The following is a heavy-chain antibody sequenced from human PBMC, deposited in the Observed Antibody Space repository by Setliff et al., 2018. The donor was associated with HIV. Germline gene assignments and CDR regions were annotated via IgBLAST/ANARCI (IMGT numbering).Heavy chain of an antibody. CDR1: GAPISSYY. Sequence: PSETLSLTCKVSGAPISSYYWSWIRQPPGKGLEWIGEINHSGSTNYNPSLKSRVTISVDTSKNQFSLKLSSVTAADTSVYYCNIYYYYYMDVWGKGTTVTVSS. CDR3: NIYYYYYMDV. V-gene: IGHV4-34*01. J-gene: IGHJ6*03. CDR2: INHSGST.